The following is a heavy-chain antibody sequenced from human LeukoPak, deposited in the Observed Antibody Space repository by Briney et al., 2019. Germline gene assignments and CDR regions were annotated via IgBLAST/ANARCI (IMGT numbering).Heavy chain of an antibody. CDR2: IHYSGST. CDR3: ARGYYDSSGYSNTFDI. D-gene: IGHD3-22*01. V-gene: IGHV4-59*01. J-gene: IGHJ3*02. CDR1: GVSISSSY. Sequence: LSETPSLTCSVSGVSISSSYWSWIRQPPGKGLEWIGFIHYSGSTNYNPSLKSRVTISADTSNNQFSLKVTSVTAADTAVYYCARGYYDSSGYSNTFDIWGQGTMVTVSS.